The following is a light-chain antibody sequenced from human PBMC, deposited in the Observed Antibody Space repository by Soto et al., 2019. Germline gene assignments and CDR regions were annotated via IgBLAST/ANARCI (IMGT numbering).Light chain of an antibody. CDR2: AAS. Sequence: DIQMTQSPSSLSASVGDRVTITCRASQSSSSYLNWYQKKPGEAPRLLIYAASTLESGVPSRFSGSGSGTDFTLTISSLQAEDFATYYCQQSYSIPTFGQGTKVEIK. J-gene: IGKJ1*01. CDR3: QQSYSIPT. CDR1: QSSSSY. V-gene: IGKV1-39*01.